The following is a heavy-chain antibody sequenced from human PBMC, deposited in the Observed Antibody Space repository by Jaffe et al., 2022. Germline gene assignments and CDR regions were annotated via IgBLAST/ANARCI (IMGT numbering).Heavy chain of an antibody. CDR2: IRYDGSNK. CDR3: ANERGYSSGWYSRTVWYFQH. J-gene: IGHJ1*01. V-gene: IGHV3-30*02. D-gene: IGHD6-19*01. Sequence: QVQLVESGGGVVQPGGSLRLSCAASGFTFSSYGMHWVRQAPGKGLEWVAFIRYDGSNKYYADSVKGRFTISRDNSKNTLYLQMNSLRAEDTAVYYCANERGYSSGWYSRTVWYFQHWGQGTLVTVSS. CDR1: GFTFSSYG.